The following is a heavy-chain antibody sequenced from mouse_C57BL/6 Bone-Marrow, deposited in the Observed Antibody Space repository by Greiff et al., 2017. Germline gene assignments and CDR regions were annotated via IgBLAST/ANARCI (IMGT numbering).Heavy chain of an antibody. CDR3: ANGVDYEYGKMAWFAY. D-gene: IGHD2-4*01. CDR1: GYSITSGYY. V-gene: IGHV3-6*01. Sequence: EVQLVESGPGLVKPSQSLSLTCSVTGYSITSGYYWNWIRQFPGNKLEWMGYISYDGSNNYNPSLKNRISITRDTSKNQFFMKLNSVTTEDTATYYCANGVDYEYGKMAWFAYWGQGTLVTVSA. J-gene: IGHJ3*01. CDR2: ISYDGSN.